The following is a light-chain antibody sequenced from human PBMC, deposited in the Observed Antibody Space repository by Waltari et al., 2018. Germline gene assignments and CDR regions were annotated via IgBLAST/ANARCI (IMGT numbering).Light chain of an antibody. CDR2: ETP. V-gene: IGKV3-20*01. CDR3: QQDDTLPRVT. J-gene: IGKJ4*02. Sequence: EIVLTQSPGTLSLSPGEGATLSCRASQYVNIRYLAWYQQKPGQAPRLLIYETPTRAAGIPDRFSGSGSGRDFTLTISRLEPEDFAVYYCQQDDTLPRVTFGGGTKVEIK. CDR1: QYVNIRY.